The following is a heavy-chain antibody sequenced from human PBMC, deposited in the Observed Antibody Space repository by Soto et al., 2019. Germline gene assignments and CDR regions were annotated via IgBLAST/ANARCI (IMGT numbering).Heavy chain of an antibody. D-gene: IGHD2-2*01. J-gene: IGHJ4*02. CDR1: GFTFNSYA. V-gene: IGHV3-23*01. CDR2: IGGGDRST. Sequence: GGSLRLSCAASGFTFNSYAMSWVRQAPGKGLEWVSGIGGGDRSTYYADSVKGRFTISRDNSKNALYLQMNILRAEDTALYYCAKDASCSSSSCYFDYWGQGTLVTVSA. CDR3: AKDASCSSSSCYFDY.